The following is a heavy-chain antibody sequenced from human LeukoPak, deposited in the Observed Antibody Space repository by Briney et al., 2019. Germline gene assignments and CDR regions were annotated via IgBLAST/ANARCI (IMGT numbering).Heavy chain of an antibody. V-gene: IGHV3-49*03. D-gene: IGHD6-19*01. CDR1: GFTFGDYA. CDR2: IRSKAYGGTT. Sequence: GGSLRLSCTASGFTFGDYAMSWFRQAPGKGLEWVGFIRSKAYGGTTEYAASVKGRFTISRDDSKGIAYLQMNSLKTEDTAVYYCTRYNSQWLVLDYWGQGTLVTVSS. J-gene: IGHJ4*02. CDR3: TRYNSQWLVLDY.